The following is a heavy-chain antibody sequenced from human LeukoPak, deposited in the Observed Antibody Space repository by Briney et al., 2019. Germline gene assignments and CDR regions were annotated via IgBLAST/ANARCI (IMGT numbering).Heavy chain of an antibody. Sequence: GGSLRLSCAASGFTFSSYEMNWVRQAPGKGLEWVSYISSSGSTIYYADSVKGRFTISRDNAKNSLYLQMNSLRAEDTAVYYCARDGDYGDYPDYWGQGTLVTVS. J-gene: IGHJ4*02. D-gene: IGHD4-17*01. CDR1: GFTFSSYE. CDR2: ISSSGSTI. V-gene: IGHV3-48*03. CDR3: ARDGDYGDYPDY.